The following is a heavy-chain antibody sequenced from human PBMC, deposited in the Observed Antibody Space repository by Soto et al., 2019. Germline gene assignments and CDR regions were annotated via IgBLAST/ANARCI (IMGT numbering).Heavy chain of an antibody. CDR3: AKDHLTTTVTTVGY. Sequence: QVQLVESGGGGVQPGRSLRLSCAAAGFTFSNYGMHWFRQAPGKGLEWVAVISYHGSDKYYADSVKGRFTISRDNSKNTLYLQMDSLRAEDTAVYYCAKDHLTTTVTTVGYWGQGTLVTVSS. CDR2: ISYHGSDK. D-gene: IGHD4-17*01. V-gene: IGHV3-30*18. CDR1: GFTFSNYG. J-gene: IGHJ4*02.